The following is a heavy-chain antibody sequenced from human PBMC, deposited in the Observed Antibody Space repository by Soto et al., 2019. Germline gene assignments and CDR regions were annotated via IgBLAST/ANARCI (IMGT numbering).Heavy chain of an antibody. J-gene: IGHJ4*02. Sequence: GGSLRLSCVGSGFIFSSFTMTWVRQAPGMGLQYLASISKSSSLIYYADLVRGRFIISGDNSKDSVFLQMYSLRAEDTAMYYCVRGDDRVDWGQGTLVTVSS. CDR3: VRGDDRVD. CDR2: ISKSSSLI. V-gene: IGHV3-21*01. CDR1: GFIFSSFT. D-gene: IGHD1-1*01.